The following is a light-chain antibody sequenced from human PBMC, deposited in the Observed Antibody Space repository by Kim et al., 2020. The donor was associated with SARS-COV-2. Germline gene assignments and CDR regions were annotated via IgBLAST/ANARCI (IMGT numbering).Light chain of an antibody. V-gene: IGLV1-51*01. CDR2: DNN. Sequence: KVTLSCSGSSSNIGNNYVSWYQQLPGTAPKLLIYDNNKRPSGIPDRFSGSKSGTSATLGITGLQTGDEADYYCGTWDSSLSAVRVFGGGTKLTVL. CDR3: GTWDSSLSAVRV. J-gene: IGLJ3*02. CDR1: SSNIGNNY.